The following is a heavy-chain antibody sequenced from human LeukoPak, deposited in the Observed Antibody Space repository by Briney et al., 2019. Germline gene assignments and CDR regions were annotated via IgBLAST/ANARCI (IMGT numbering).Heavy chain of an antibody. V-gene: IGHV3-21*01. J-gene: IGHJ6*02. CDR1: GFTFSSYS. CDR2: ISSSSSYI. D-gene: IGHD2-15*01. CDR3: ARDFAYCSGGSCYFFTAYGMDV. Sequence: PGGSLRLSCAASGFTFSSYSMNWVRQAPGKGLEWVSSISSSSSYIYYADSVKGRFTISRDNAKNSLYLQMNSLRAEDTAVYYCARDFAYCSGGSCYFFTAYGMDVWGQGTTVTVSS.